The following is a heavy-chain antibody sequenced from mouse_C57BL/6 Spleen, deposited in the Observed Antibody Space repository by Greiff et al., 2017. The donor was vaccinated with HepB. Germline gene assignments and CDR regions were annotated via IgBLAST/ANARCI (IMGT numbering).Heavy chain of an antibody. J-gene: IGHJ4*01. Sequence: QVQLKESGPGLVQRSQSLSIPCTVSGFSLTSYGVHWVRQSPGKGLEWLGVIWSGGSTDYNAAFISRLSISKDNSKSQVFFKMNSLQADDTAIYYCASLITTVVADYYAMDYWGQGASVTVSS. CDR3: ASLITTVVADYYAMDY. V-gene: IGHV2-2*01. CDR2: IWSGGST. CDR1: GFSLTSYG. D-gene: IGHD1-1*01.